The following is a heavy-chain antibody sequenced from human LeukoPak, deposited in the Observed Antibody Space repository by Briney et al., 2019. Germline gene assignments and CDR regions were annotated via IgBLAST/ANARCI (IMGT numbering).Heavy chain of an antibody. CDR2: IDLDGSKK. CDR3: ARGFSNGGSPYNWFGP. Sequence: PGGSLRLSCVASGFTFTSSWMDWVRQAPGKGLEWVANIDLDGSKKNYVDSVKGRFTISRDNGKSSLHLQMNSLRAEDTAVYYCARGFSNGGSPYNWFGPWGQGTLVTVSS. J-gene: IGHJ5*02. D-gene: IGHD2-15*01. CDR1: GFTFTSSW. V-gene: IGHV3-7*04.